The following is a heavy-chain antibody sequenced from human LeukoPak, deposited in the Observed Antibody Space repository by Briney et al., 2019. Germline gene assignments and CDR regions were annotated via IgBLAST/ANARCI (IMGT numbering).Heavy chain of an antibody. CDR1: GFTFSSYS. Sequence: GGSLRLSCAASGFTFSSYSMNWVRQAPGKGLEWVSSISSSSSYIYYADSVKGRFTISRDNAKNSLYLQMNSLRAEDTAVYCCAREIKLCSSTSCYAFDIWGQGTMVTVSS. CDR2: ISSSSSYI. V-gene: IGHV3-21*01. CDR3: AREIKLCSSTSCYAFDI. J-gene: IGHJ3*02. D-gene: IGHD2-2*01.